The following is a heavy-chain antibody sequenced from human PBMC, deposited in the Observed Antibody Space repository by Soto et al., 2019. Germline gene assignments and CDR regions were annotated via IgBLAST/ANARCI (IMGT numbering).Heavy chain of an antibody. V-gene: IGHV3-30*03. D-gene: IGHD1-1*01. Sequence: GESLKISCAASGFTFSSYTMHWVRQAPGEVLEWVAVISYDGNNKFYADSVKGRFTISRDSSSQTLYLQMNSLRPDDTAMYYCARDGVSSTDYTWNYGTYFDYWGPGALVTVSS. J-gene: IGHJ4*02. CDR1: GFTFSSYT. CDR3: ARDGVSSTDYTWNYGTYFDY. CDR2: ISYDGNNK.